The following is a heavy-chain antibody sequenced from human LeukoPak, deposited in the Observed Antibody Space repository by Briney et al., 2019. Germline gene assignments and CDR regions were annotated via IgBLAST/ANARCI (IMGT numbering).Heavy chain of an antibody. V-gene: IGHV3-23*01. CDR1: GFTFSSYA. D-gene: IGHD3-10*01. Sequence: PGGSLRLSCAASGFTFSSYAMSWVRQAPGKGLEWVSAISGSGGSTYYADSVKGRFTISRDNSKNTLYLQMNSLRAEDTAVYYCATGITMVRGVIRAVLDYWGQGTLVTVSS. CDR2: ISGSGGST. CDR3: ATGITMVRGVIRAVLDY. J-gene: IGHJ4*02.